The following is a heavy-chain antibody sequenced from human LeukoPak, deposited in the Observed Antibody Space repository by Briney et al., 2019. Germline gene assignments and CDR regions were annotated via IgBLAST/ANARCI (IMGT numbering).Heavy chain of an antibody. J-gene: IGHJ5*02. V-gene: IGHV1-46*01. Sequence: ASVKVSCKASGYTFTSYYMHWVRQAPGQGLEWMGIINPSGGSTSYAQKFQGRVTMTRDMSTSTVYMELSSLRSEDTAVYYCARDYDFWSGYYTVRGWFDPWGQGTLVTVSS. D-gene: IGHD3-3*01. CDR1: GYTFTSYY. CDR3: ARDYDFWSGYYTVRGWFDP. CDR2: INPSGGST.